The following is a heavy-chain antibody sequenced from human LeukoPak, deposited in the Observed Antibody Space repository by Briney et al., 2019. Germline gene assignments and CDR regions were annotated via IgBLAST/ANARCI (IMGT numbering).Heavy chain of an antibody. Sequence: GPSLRLSCAASGFTFSSYAMSWVRQAPGKGLEWVSAISGSGGSTYYADSVKGRFTISRDNSKNTLYLQMNSLRAEDTAVYYCAKGIWLTMISYLFDYWGQGTLVTVSS. V-gene: IGHV3-23*01. CDR3: AKGIWLTMISYLFDY. CDR2: ISGSGGST. D-gene: IGHD3-22*01. CDR1: GFTFSSYA. J-gene: IGHJ4*02.